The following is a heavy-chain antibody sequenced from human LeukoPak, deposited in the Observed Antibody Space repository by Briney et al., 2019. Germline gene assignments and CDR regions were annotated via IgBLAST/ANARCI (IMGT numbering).Heavy chain of an antibody. CDR3: ARAHLVGYYYDSSGYYDY. Sequence: SKTLSLTCTVSGGSISNYYWSWIRQPPGKELEWIGYIYYSGSTNYNPSLKSRVTISVDTSKNQFSLKLSSVTAADTAVYYCARAHLVGYYYDSSGYYDYWGQGTLVTVSS. CDR1: GGSISNYY. CDR2: IYYSGST. J-gene: IGHJ4*02. D-gene: IGHD3-22*01. V-gene: IGHV4-59*12.